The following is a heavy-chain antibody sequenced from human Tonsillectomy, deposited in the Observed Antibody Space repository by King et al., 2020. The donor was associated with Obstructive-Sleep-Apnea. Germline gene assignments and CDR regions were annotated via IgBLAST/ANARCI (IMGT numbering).Heavy chain of an antibody. Sequence: VQLVESGGGVVQPGRSLRLSCEASGFNLSAYGMHWLRQAPGKGLEWVTFIPYDESHKYYADSVKGRFTISRDNSKNTLYLQMNSLRIEDTAVYFCAKFSGYKDSYDFDRSGYYSVFDSWGQGTLVTVSS. CDR3: AKFSGYKDSYDFDRSGYYSVFDS. J-gene: IGHJ4*02. D-gene: IGHD3-22*01. V-gene: IGHV3-30*02. CDR2: IPYDESHK. CDR1: GFNLSAYG.